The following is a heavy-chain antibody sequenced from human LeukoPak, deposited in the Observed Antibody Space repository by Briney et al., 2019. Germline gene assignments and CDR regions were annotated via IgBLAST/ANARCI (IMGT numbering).Heavy chain of an antibody. CDR1: GGSISSGDYY. D-gene: IGHD3-10*01. V-gene: IGHV4-30-4*01. CDR3: ARDHRRITMVRGVIPPGYYYYGMDV. CDR2: IYCSGST. Sequence: PSQTLSLTCTVSGGSISSGDYYWRWIRQPPGKGLEWIGYIYCSGSTYYNPSLKSRVTISVDTSKNQFSLKLSSVTAADTAVYYCARDHRRITMVRGVIPPGYYYYGMDVWGKGTTVTVSS. J-gene: IGHJ6*04.